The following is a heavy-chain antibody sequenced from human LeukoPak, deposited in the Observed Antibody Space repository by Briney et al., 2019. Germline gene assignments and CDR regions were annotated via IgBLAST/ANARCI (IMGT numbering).Heavy chain of an antibody. J-gene: IGHJ3*02. V-gene: IGHV1-18*01. CDR1: GYTFTSYG. Sequence: AASVKVSCKASGYTFTSYGISWVRQAPGQGLEWMGWISAYNGNTNYAQKLQGRVTMTTDTSTSTAYMELRSLRSDDTAVYYCVRDHITMVRGVIGAFDIWGQGTMVTVSS. CDR2: ISAYNGNT. D-gene: IGHD3-10*01. CDR3: VRDHITMVRGVIGAFDI.